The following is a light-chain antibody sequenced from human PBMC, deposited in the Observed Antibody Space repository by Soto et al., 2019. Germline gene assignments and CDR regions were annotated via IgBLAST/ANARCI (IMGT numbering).Light chain of an antibody. J-gene: IGLJ2*01. CDR1: SSDIGGYNY. CDR3: SSYTSSNSLVV. CDR2: DVT. Sequence: QSALTQPASVSESPGQSITITCTGTSSDIGGYNYVSWYQQYPGKAPKLMSYDVTNRPSGVSNRFSASKSVNTASLTISVLQAEDEANYCCSSYTSSNSLVVFGGGTELTVL. V-gene: IGLV2-14*01.